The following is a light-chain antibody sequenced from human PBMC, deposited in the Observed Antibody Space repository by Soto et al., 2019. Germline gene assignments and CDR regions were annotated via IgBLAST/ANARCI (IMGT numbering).Light chain of an antibody. CDR3: CSYAGSYKVV. J-gene: IGLJ2*01. CDR2: DVS. Sequence: QSVLTQPRSVSGSPGQSVTISCTGTSSDVGGYNYVSWYQQHPGKAPKLMIYDVSKRPSGVPDRFSGYKSGNTASLTISGLQAEDEADYYCCSYAGSYKVVFGGGTKSPS. CDR1: SSDVGGYNY. V-gene: IGLV2-11*01.